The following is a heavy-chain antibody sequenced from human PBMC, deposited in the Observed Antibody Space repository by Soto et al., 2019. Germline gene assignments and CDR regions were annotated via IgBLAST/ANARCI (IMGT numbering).Heavy chain of an antibody. Sequence: ASVEVSCKASGYTFTSYAMHWVRQAPGQRLEWMGWINAGNGNTKYSQKFQGRVTITRDTSASTAYMELSSLRSEDTAVYYRASERIGLGYYGMDVWGQGTTVTVSS. CDR1: GYTFTSYA. CDR3: ASERIGLGYYGMDV. J-gene: IGHJ6*02. CDR2: INAGNGNT. V-gene: IGHV1-3*01.